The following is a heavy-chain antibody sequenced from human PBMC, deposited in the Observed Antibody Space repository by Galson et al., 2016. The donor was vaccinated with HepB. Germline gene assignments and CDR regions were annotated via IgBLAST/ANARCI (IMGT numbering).Heavy chain of an antibody. Sequence: GAEVKKPGESLTISCKASGYRFSSYWITWVRQMPGKGLEWVGRIDPMDSHLKYSPSFQGHVIISTDKSISTVYLQWRSLKASDTAMYYCARQRTTVEIADDSYDVWGQGTMASVSS. D-gene: IGHD4-23*01. V-gene: IGHV5-10-1*01. CDR1: GYRFSSYW. CDR2: IDPMDSHL. CDR3: ARQRTTVEIADDSYDV. J-gene: IGHJ3*01.